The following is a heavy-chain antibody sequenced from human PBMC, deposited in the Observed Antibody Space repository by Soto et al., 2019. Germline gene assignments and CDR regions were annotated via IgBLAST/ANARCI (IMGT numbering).Heavy chain of an antibody. D-gene: IGHD3-10*01. J-gene: IGHJ5*02. V-gene: IGHV4-34*01. Sequence: SETLSLTCAVYGGSFSGYYWSWIRQPPGKGLEWIGEINHSGSTNYNPSLKSRVTISVDTSKNQFSLKLSSVTAADTAVYYCARDGSENYYNWFDPWGQGTLVTVSS. CDR3: ARDGSENYYNWFDP. CDR1: GGSFSGYY. CDR2: INHSGST.